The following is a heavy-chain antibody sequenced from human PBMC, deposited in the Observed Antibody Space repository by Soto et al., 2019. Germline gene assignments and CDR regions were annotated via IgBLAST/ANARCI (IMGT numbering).Heavy chain of an antibody. CDR2: INHSGST. D-gene: IGHD6-13*01. CDR3: ARGGGSSWYPIKY. J-gene: IGHJ4*02. Sequence: SETLSLTCAVYGGSFSGYYWSWIRQPPGKGLEWIGEINHSGSTNYNPSLKSRVTISVDTSKNQFSLKLSSVTAADTAVYYCARGGGSSWYPIKYWGQGTLVTVSS. CDR1: GGSFSGYY. V-gene: IGHV4-34*01.